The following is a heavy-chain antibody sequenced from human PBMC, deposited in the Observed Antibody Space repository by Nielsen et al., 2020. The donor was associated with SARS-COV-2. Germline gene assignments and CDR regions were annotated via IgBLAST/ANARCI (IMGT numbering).Heavy chain of an antibody. CDR2: INHSGST. CDR1: GGSFSGYY. J-gene: IGHJ4*02. D-gene: IGHD6-13*01. Sequence: SETLSLTCAVYGGSFSGYYWSWIRQPPGKGLEWIGEINHSGSTNYNPSLKSRVTISVDTSKNQFSLKLSSVTAADTAVYYCARANTGGIAAAGDLDYWGQGTLVTVSS. CDR3: ARANTGGIAAAGDLDY. V-gene: IGHV4-34*01.